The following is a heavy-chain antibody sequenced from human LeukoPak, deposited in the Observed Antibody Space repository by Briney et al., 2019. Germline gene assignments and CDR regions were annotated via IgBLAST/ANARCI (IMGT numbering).Heavy chain of an antibody. CDR1: GYTFTSYG. Sequence: ASVKVSCKASGYTFTSYGISWVRQAPGQGLEWMGWISAYNGNTNYAQKLQGRVTMTTDTSTSTAYMELRSLRSDDTAVYYCARDSADPRGLYDILTAKRSWDYWGQGTLVTVSS. J-gene: IGHJ4*02. V-gene: IGHV1-18*01. D-gene: IGHD3-9*01. CDR2: ISAYNGNT. CDR3: ARDSADPRGLYDILTAKRSWDY.